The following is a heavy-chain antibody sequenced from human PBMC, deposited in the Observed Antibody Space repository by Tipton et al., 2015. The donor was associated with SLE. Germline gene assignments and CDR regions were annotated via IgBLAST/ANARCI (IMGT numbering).Heavy chain of an antibody. J-gene: IGHJ4*02. Sequence: TLSLTCAVSGGSISSSNWWSWVRQPPGKGLEWIGEINHSGSTNYNPSLKSRVTISVDTSKNQFSLKLSSVTAADTAVYYCAKVEIRLLEWLFPDYWGQGTLVTVSS. D-gene: IGHD3-3*01. CDR2: INHSGST. CDR3: AKVEIRLLEWLFPDY. CDR1: GGSISSSNW. V-gene: IGHV4-4*02.